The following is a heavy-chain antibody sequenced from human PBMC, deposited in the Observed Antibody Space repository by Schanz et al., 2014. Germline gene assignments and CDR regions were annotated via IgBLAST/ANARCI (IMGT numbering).Heavy chain of an antibody. J-gene: IGHJ4*02. D-gene: IGHD3-10*01. CDR3: TRDNYDGSGSCAY. CDR2: IGTAGDT. Sequence: EVQLVESGGGLVQPGGSLRLSCAASGFSIRNHDMHWVRQATGAGLEWVSAIGTAGDTFYLDSVKGRFTISRDNAKKTLSLQMISRRDEDAAVYYWTRDNYDGSGSCAYWGQGTLVTVSS. CDR1: GFSIRNHD. V-gene: IGHV3-13*04.